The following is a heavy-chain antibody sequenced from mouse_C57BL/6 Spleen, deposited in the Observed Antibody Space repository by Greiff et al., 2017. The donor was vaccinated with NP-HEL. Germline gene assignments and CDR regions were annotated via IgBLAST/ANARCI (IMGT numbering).Heavy chain of an antibody. J-gene: IGHJ3*01. Sequence: EVQLQQSGPELVKPGASVKIPCKASGYTFTDYNMDWVKQSHGKSLEWIGDINPNNGGTIYNQKFKGKAKLTVDKSSSTAYMELRSLTSEDTAVYYCARSTTVDWFAYWGQGTLVTVSA. CDR3: ARSTTVDWFAY. CDR2: INPNNGGT. CDR1: GYTFTDYN. D-gene: IGHD1-1*01. V-gene: IGHV1-18*01.